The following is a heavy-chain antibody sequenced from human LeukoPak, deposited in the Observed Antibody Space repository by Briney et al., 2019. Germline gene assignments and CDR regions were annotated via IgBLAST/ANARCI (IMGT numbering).Heavy chain of an antibody. D-gene: IGHD6-13*01. CDR2: IYYTGST. Sequence: PSETLPLTCTVSGGSISSYYWSWIRQPPGKGLEWIGYIYYTGSTNYNPSLKSRVTISVDTSKNQFSLNLSSVTAADTAVYYCARRLSSTSPPYYYYGMNVWGQGTTVTVSS. CDR3: ARRLSSTSPPYYYYGMNV. CDR1: GGSISSYY. V-gene: IGHV4-59*08. J-gene: IGHJ6*02.